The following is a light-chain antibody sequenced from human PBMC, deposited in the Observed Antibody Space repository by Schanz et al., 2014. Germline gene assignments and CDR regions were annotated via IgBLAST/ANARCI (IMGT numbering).Light chain of an antibody. CDR2: SNN. Sequence: QSVLTQPPSASGTPGQRVTISCSGSSSNIGSNYVYWYQQLPGTAPKLLIYSNNQRPSGVPDRFSGSKSGTSASLAISGLRSEDEADYHCAAWDDSLQGWVFGGGTKLTVL. J-gene: IGLJ3*02. CDR3: AAWDDSLQGWV. V-gene: IGLV1-47*02. CDR1: SSNIGSNY.